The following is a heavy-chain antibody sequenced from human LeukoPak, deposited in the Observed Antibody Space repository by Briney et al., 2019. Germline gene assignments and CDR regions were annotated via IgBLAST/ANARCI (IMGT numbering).Heavy chain of an antibody. CDR3: AATVEYYYYGMDV. V-gene: IGHV4-34*01. D-gene: IGHD7-27*01. J-gene: IGHJ6*02. CDR1: GGSFSGYY. CDR2: INHSGST. Sequence: SETLSLTCAVYGGSFSGYYWSWIRQPPGKGLEWIGEINHSGSTNYNPSLKSRVTISVDTSKNQFSLKLSSVTAADTAVYYCAATVEYYYYGMDVWGQGTTVTVSS.